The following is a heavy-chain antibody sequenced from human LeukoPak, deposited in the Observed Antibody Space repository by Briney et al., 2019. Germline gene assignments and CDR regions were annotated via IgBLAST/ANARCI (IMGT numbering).Heavy chain of an antibody. CDR2: ISSSSSYI. V-gene: IGHV3-21*01. J-gene: IGHJ4*02. CDR1: GFTFSSYS. Sequence: GGSLRLSCAAPGFTFSSYSMNWVRQAPGKGLKWVSSISSSSSYIYYADSVKGRFTISRDNAKNSLYLQMNSLRAEDTAVYYCAREGGYSSSWNYFDYWGQGTLVTVSS. D-gene: IGHD6-13*01. CDR3: AREGGYSSSWNYFDY.